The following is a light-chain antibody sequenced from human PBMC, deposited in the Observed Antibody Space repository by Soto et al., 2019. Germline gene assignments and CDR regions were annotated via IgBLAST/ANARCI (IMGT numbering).Light chain of an antibody. CDR1: QGISSY. CDR3: QQLNSYPWT. Sequence: DIQLTQSPSFLSASVGDRATITCRASQGISSYLAWYQQKPGKAPQLLIYAASTLPSGVPSRFSGSGSWTEFTLTSSSLQPEDFATYYCQQLNSYPWTFGQGTKVEIK. V-gene: IGKV1-9*01. CDR2: AAS. J-gene: IGKJ1*01.